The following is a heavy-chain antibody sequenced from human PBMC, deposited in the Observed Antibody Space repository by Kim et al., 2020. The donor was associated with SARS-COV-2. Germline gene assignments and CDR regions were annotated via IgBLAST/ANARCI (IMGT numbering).Heavy chain of an antibody. D-gene: IGHD1-1*01. V-gene: IGHV4-39*01. Sequence: SETLSLTCTVSGGSIRSGTNTWGWSRQPHGKGLEWITTIHCSSSTHDKSSLGSRLTISLNTSKNQVSLKFTSMTAAYTAVYFCSRLPTGFPNWFDLWGQGILVTVS. CDR1: GGSIRSGTNT. CDR2: IHCSSST. CDR3: SRLPTGFPNWFDL. J-gene: IGHJ5*02.